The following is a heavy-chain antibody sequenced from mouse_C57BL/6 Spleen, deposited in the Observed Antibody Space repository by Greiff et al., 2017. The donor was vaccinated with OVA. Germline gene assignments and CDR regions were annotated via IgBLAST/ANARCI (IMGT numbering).Heavy chain of an antibody. CDR2: IDPETGGT. Sequence: QVQLQQSGAELVRPGASVTLSCKASGYTFTDYEMHWVKQTPVHGLEWIGAIDPETGGTAYNQKFKGKAILTADKSSSTAYMELRILTSEDSAVYYGTRPGTTVPWYFDVWGTGTTVTVSS. CDR1: GYTFTDYE. J-gene: IGHJ1*03. V-gene: IGHV1-15*01. D-gene: IGHD1-1*01. CDR3: TRPGTTVPWYFDV.